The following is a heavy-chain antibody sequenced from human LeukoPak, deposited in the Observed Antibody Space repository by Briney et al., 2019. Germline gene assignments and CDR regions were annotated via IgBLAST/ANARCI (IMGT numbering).Heavy chain of an antibody. CDR3: ARANQNYFDY. CDR2: IIPNNGGT. Sequence: ASVKVSCKTSGYTFTGYYMHWVRQAPGQGLEWMGWIIPNNGGTNYAQKFQGRVTMTRDTSISTAFMEMSRLRSDDTAIYYRARANQNYFDYWGQGTLVTVSS. CDR1: GYTFTGYY. J-gene: IGHJ4*02. V-gene: IGHV1-2*02.